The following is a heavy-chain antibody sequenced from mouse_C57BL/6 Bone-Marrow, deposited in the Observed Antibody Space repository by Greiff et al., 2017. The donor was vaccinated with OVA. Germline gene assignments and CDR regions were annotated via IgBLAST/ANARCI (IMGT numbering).Heavy chain of an antibody. D-gene: IGHD1-1*01. V-gene: IGHV5-12*01. CDR3: ASSITTVVATDV. Sequence: EVNLVESGGGLVQPGGSLKLSCAASGFTFSDYYMYWVRQTPEKRLEWVAYISNGGGSTYYPATVKGRFTISRDNAKNTLYLQMSRLKSEDTAMYYCASSITTVVATDVWGTGTTVTVSS. CDR2: ISNGGGST. CDR1: GFTFSDYY. J-gene: IGHJ1*03.